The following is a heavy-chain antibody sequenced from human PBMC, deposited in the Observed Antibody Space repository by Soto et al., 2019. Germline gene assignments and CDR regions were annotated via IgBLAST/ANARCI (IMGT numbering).Heavy chain of an antibody. Sequence: QLQLQESGPGLVKPSETLSLTCTVSGGSISSSSYYWGWIRQPPGKGLEWIGSIYYSGSTYYNPSLKSRVTISVDTSKNQFSLKLSSVTAADTAVYYCARLPGGAFFDYWGQGTLVTVSS. V-gene: IGHV4-39*01. D-gene: IGHD3-16*01. CDR3: ARLPGGAFFDY. CDR2: IYYSGST. J-gene: IGHJ4*02. CDR1: GGSISSSSYY.